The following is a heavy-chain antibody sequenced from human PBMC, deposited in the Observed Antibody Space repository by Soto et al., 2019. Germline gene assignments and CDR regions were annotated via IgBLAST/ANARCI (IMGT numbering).Heavy chain of an antibody. CDR3: ASFPQGLSVYYYYYYGMDV. D-gene: IGHD3-16*02. J-gene: IGHJ6*02. Sequence: QPGGSLRLSCAASGFTFSSYGMHWVRQAPGKGLEWVAVIWYDGSNKYYADSVKGRFTISRDNSKNTLYLQMNSLRAEDTAVYYCASFPQGLSVYYYYYYGMDVWGQGTTVTVSS. CDR1: GFTFSSYG. V-gene: IGHV3-33*01. CDR2: IWYDGSNK.